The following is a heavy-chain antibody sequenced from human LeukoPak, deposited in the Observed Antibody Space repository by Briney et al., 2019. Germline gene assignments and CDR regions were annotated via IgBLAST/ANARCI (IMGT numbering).Heavy chain of an antibody. J-gene: IGHJ4*02. D-gene: IGHD2-2*01. CDR2: INPSGGST. Sequence: ASVKVSCKASGYTFTSYYIHWVRQAPGQGLEWMGIINPSGGSTSYAQKFQGRVTKTRDTSTSTVYMELSSLRSEDTAVYYCARARLPIVVVPSASQDPVDYWGQGTLVTVSS. CDR3: ARARLPIVVVPSASQDPVDY. V-gene: IGHV1-46*01. CDR1: GYTFTSYY.